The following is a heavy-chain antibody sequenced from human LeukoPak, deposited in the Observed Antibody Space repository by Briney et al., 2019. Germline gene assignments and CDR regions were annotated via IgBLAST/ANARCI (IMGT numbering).Heavy chain of an antibody. V-gene: IGHV3-9*01. J-gene: IGHJ4*02. CDR2: ISWNSGSI. Sequence: GRSLRLSCAASGFTFDDYAMHWVRQAPGKGLEWVSGISWNSGSIGYADSVKGRFTISRDNAKNSLYLQMNSLRAEDTALYYCAKDSYSSGWYDWDYWGQGTLVTVSS. CDR1: GFTFDDYA. D-gene: IGHD6-19*01. CDR3: AKDSYSSGWYDWDY.